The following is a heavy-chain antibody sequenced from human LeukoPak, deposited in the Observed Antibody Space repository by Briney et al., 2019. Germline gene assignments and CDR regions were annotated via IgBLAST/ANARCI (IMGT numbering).Heavy chain of an antibody. D-gene: IGHD5-12*01. CDR1: GFTFSSYW. CDR2: INTDGSYT. V-gene: IGHV3-74*01. CDR3: ARRPYDYRFDY. Sequence: GGSLRLSCAASGFTFSSYWMHWVRQAPGKGPVWVSRINTDGSYTTYADSVKGRFTISRDNAKNTLYLQMNSLGAEDTAVYYCARRPYDYRFDYWGQGTLVTVSS. J-gene: IGHJ4*02.